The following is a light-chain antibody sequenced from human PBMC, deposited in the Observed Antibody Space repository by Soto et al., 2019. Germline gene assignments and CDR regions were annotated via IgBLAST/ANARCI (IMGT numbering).Light chain of an antibody. Sequence: EIVLTQSPGTLSLSPGERATLSCRASQSVSSSYLAWYQQKPGQAPRLLIYGASSRATGIPDRFSGSGSGTDFTLTISRLEPEDFPVYYCQQYGSSPFTFGPGTKVDIK. J-gene: IGKJ3*01. CDR1: QSVSSSY. CDR2: GAS. V-gene: IGKV3-20*01. CDR3: QQYGSSPFT.